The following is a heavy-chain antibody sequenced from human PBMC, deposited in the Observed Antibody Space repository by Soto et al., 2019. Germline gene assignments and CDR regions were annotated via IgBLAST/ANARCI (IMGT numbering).Heavy chain of an antibody. CDR3: AKNRWTTEVNEVLLYFDS. J-gene: IGHJ4*02. D-gene: IGHD1-1*01. CDR2: ISGSGDRT. CDR1: EFTFSSYA. V-gene: IGHV3-23*01. Sequence: EVQLLESGGGLVQPGGSLRLSCSASEFTFSSYAMVWVRQAPGKGLEWVSTISGSGDRTNFADSVKGRFTLSRDNSKNTLYLQMNSLRAEDTALYYCAKNRWTTEVNEVLLYFDSWGQGTLVTVSS.